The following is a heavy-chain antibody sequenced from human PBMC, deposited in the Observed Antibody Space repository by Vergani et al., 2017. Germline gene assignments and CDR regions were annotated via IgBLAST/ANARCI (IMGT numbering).Heavy chain of an antibody. CDR3: ATTQVGTYCSSTSCLPPNYFQH. V-gene: IGHV1-69*04. J-gene: IGHJ1*01. CDR2: IIPILGIA. D-gene: IGHD2-2*01. Sequence: QVQLVQSGAEVKKPGASVKVSCKASGGTFSSYAISWVRQAPGQGLEWMGRIIPILGIANYAQKFQGRVTITADKSTSTAYMELRSLRSDDTAVYYCATTQVGTYCSSTSCLPPNYFQHWGQGTLVTVSS. CDR1: GGTFSSYA.